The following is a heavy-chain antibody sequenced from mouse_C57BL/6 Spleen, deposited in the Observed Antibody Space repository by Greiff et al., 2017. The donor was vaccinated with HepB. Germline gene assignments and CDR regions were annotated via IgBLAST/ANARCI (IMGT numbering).Heavy chain of an antibody. CDR2: INPSSGYT. Sequence: VQLQQSGAELAKPGDSVKLSCKASGYTFTSYWMHWVKQRPGQGLEWIGYINPSSGYTKYNQKFKDKATLTADKSSSTAYMQLSSLTYEDSAVYYCARSYSNYEAWFAYWGQGTLVTVSA. CDR3: ARSYSNYEAWFAY. D-gene: IGHD2-5*01. V-gene: IGHV1-7*01. J-gene: IGHJ3*01. CDR1: GYTFTSYW.